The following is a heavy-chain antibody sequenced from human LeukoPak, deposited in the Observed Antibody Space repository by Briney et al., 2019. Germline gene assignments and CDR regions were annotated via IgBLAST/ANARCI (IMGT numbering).Heavy chain of an antibody. Sequence: GGSLRLSCAASGFTFSSYSMNWVRQAPGKGLEWVSSISSSSSYIYYADSVKGRFTISRDNAKNSLYLQMNSLRAEDTAVYYCARDPCSGGSCYSGGYGYWGQGTLVTVSS. J-gene: IGHJ4*02. CDR3: ARDPCSGGSCYSGGYGY. CDR1: GFTFSSYS. D-gene: IGHD2-15*01. CDR2: ISSSSSYI. V-gene: IGHV3-21*01.